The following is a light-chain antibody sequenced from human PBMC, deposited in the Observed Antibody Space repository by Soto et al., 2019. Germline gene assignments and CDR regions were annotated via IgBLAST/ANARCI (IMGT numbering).Light chain of an antibody. CDR2: AAS. J-gene: IGKJ2*01. V-gene: IGKV1-9*01. Sequence: DIQLTQSPSFLSASVGDRVTITCRARQGISSYLAWYQQKPGKAPKLLIYAASTLQSVVPSMFSGSGSGTEFTLSISSLQPEDFATYYCQQLNSYPYTFGQGTKLEIK. CDR3: QQLNSYPYT. CDR1: QGISSY.